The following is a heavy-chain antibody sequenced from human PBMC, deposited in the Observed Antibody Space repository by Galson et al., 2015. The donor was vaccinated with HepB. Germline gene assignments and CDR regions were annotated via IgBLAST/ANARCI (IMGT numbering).Heavy chain of an antibody. CDR2: VVYDGSDT. Sequence: SLRLSCAASGFNFSYYSMHWVRLAPGKGLEWVAAVVYDGSDTYYADSVKGQFTISRAKSQNTLYLQMNILRGEDTAVYYCARDGSGTYYSDYWGLGTLVPVS. CDR1: GFNFSYYS. J-gene: IGHJ4*02. D-gene: IGHD1-14*01. V-gene: IGHV3-30*03. CDR3: ARDGSGTYYSDY.